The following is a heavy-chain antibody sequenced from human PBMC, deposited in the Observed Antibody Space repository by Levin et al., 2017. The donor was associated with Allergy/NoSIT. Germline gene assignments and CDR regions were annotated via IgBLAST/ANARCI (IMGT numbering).Heavy chain of an antibody. J-gene: IGHJ6*02. V-gene: IGHV3-21*01. CDR3: ARDSSGWHTLSYYYGMDV. D-gene: IGHD6-19*01. Sequence: PGESLKISCAASGFAFSSDTMNWVRQAPGKGLEWVSSIDSSSSYIYYADSVKGRFTISRDNAKNSLYLQMNSLRAEDTAVYYCARDSSGWHTLSYYYGMDVWGQGTTVTVSS. CDR1: GFAFSSDT. CDR2: IDSSSSYI.